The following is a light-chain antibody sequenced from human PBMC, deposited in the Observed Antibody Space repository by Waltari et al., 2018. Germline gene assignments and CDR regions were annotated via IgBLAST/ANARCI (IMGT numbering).Light chain of an antibody. Sequence: EVVMTPSPLSLPVHPGQPASTSCRSSQSLVSFDGNPYFNWFPLRPVQSPRRLLSKVSNRVSGVPDRFSGSGSGTDFTLRISSVEAEDVGVYYCMQGSHWPWTFGQGTKVEIK. J-gene: IGKJ1*01. V-gene: IGKV2-30*01. CDR2: KVS. CDR3: MQGSHWPWT. CDR1: QSLVSFDGNPY.